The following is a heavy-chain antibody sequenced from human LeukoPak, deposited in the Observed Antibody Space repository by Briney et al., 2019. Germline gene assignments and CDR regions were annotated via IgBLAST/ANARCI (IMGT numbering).Heavy chain of an antibody. Sequence: PGGSLRLSCAASGFTFSSYGMHWVRQAPGKGLEWVAVISYDGSNKYYADSVKGRFTISRDNSKNTLYLQMNSLRAEDTAVYYCAKADLVGATNYPFDYWGQGTLVTVSS. CDR1: GFTFSSYG. J-gene: IGHJ4*02. D-gene: IGHD1-26*01. CDR3: AKADLVGATNYPFDY. V-gene: IGHV3-30*18. CDR2: ISYDGSNK.